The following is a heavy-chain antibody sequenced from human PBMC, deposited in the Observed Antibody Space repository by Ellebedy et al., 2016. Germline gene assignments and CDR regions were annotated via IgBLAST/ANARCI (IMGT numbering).Heavy chain of an antibody. CDR1: GFTVSSNY. Sequence: GGSLRLXXAASGFTVSSNYMSWVRQAPGKGLEWVSVIYSGGSTYYADSVKGRFTISRDNSKNTLYLQMNSLRAEDTAVYYCASDGAAGTSVLYYGMDVWGQGTTVTVSS. J-gene: IGHJ6*02. CDR2: IYSGGST. D-gene: IGHD6-13*01. CDR3: ASDGAAGTSVLYYGMDV. V-gene: IGHV3-66*01.